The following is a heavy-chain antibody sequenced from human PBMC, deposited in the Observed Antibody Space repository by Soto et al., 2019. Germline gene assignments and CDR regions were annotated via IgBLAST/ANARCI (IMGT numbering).Heavy chain of an antibody. Sequence: SETLSLTCTVSGGSISSGGYYWSWIRQHPGKGLEWIGYIYYSGSTYYNPSLKSRVTISVDTSKNQFSLKLSSVTAADTAVYYCARGRSTGDYYYYYYMDVWGKGTTVTVSS. CDR1: GGSISSGGYY. CDR2: IYYSGST. D-gene: IGHD2-2*01. V-gene: IGHV4-31*03. J-gene: IGHJ6*03. CDR3: ARGRSTGDYYYYYYMDV.